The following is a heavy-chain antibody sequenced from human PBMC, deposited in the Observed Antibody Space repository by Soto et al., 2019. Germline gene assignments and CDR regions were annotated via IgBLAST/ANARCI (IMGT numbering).Heavy chain of an antibody. J-gene: IGHJ4*02. V-gene: IGHV1-3*01. CDR3: ARTKVGWRYFDY. CDR2: INAGNGNT. Sequence: ASVKVSCKASGYTFTSYAMHWVRQAPGQRLEWMGWINAGNGNTKYSQKFQGRFTISRDNAKNSLYLQMSSLRAEDTAVYYCARTKVGWRYFDYWGQGTLVTVSS. D-gene: IGHD1-26*01. CDR1: GYTFTSYA.